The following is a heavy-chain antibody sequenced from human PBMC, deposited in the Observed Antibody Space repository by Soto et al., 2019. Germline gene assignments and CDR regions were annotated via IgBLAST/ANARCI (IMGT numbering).Heavy chain of an antibody. CDR3: ARGWRSDLGEGLFDY. CDR1: GDSISSGGYS. CDR2: IYHSGIT. V-gene: IGHV4-30-2*01. D-gene: IGHD3-16*02. J-gene: IGHJ4*02. Sequence: QLQLQESGSGLVKPSQTLSLTCTVSGDSISSGGYSWSWIRQPPGKGLEWIGYIYHSGITYYNPSLHRRVNISVDRSNNKFSLKLSSVPAADTSVYYCARGWRSDLGEGLFDYWGQGTLVTVSS.